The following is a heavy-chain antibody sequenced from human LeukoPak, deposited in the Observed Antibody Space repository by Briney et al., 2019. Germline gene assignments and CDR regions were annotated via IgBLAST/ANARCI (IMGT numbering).Heavy chain of an antibody. CDR2: ISYSGST. CDR3: ARLQQWLPADY. V-gene: IGHV4-59*08. CDR1: GDSISSYY. J-gene: IGHJ4*02. Sequence: PSETLSLTCTVSGDSISSYYWSWIRQPPGKGLEWIGYISYSGSTNYNPSLKSRVTISVDTSKNQFSLKLSSVTAADTAVYYCARLQQWLPADYWGQGTLDTVSS. D-gene: IGHD6-19*01.